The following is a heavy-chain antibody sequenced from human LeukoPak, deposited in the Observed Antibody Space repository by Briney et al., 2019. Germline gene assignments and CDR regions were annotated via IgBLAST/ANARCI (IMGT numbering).Heavy chain of an antibody. CDR2: ISSSSSYI. CDR3: VKVAKYYYGSETYYFFEH. D-gene: IGHD3-10*01. Sequence: GGSLRLSCAASGFTFSSYSMNWVRQAPGKGLEWVSSISSSSSYIYYADSVKGRFTISRDNAKNSLYLQMNSLRVEDTAIYYCVKVAKYYYGSETYYFFEHWGQGTPVTASS. V-gene: IGHV3-21*01. CDR1: GFTFSSYS. J-gene: IGHJ4*02.